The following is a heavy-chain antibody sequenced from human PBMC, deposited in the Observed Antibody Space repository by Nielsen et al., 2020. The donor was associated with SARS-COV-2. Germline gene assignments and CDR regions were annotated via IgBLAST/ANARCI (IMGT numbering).Heavy chain of an antibody. Sequence: ASVKVSCKASGGTFSSYAISWVRQAPGQGLEWMGRINPNSGGTNYAQKFQGRVTMTRDTSISTAYMELSRLRSDDTAVYYCARGVPAAMFSFYYYGMDVWGQGTTVTVSS. CDR3: ARGVPAAMFSFYYYGMDV. V-gene: IGHV1-2*06. J-gene: IGHJ6*02. CDR1: GGTFSSYA. D-gene: IGHD2-2*01. CDR2: INPNSGGT.